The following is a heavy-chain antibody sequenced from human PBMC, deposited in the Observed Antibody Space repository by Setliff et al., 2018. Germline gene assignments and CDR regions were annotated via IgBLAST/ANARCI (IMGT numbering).Heavy chain of an antibody. CDR2: ISAYNGYI. J-gene: IGHJ4*02. CDR1: GYTFTSYG. V-gene: IGHV1-18*01. Sequence: ASVKVSCKASGYTFTSYGITWVRQAPGQGLEWMAWISAYNGYIVYAQKFQGRVTVTTDTSTSTAYMELRSLRSDDTAVYYCAGAPPKIVVTVAALDYWGQRALVTVSS. CDR3: AGAPPKIVVTVAALDY. D-gene: IGHD2-15*01.